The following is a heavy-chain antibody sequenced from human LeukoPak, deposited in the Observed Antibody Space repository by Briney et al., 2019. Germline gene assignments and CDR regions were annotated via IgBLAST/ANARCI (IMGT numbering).Heavy chain of an antibody. J-gene: IGHJ4*02. V-gene: IGHV4-59*12. CDR2: ISYSGST. CDR3: ARNLGYGYVDY. Sequence: PSETLSLTCSVSGGSISSYYWSWIRQPPGKGLEWIGYISYSGSTSYNPSLRSRVTMPLDTSEDQFSLRLSSVTAADTAVYYCARNLGYGYVDYWGQGTLVTVSS. D-gene: IGHD5-18*01. CDR1: GGSISSYY.